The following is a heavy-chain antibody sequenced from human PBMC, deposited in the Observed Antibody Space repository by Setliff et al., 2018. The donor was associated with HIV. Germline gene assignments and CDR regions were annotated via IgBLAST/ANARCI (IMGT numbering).Heavy chain of an antibody. CDR3: AKNVELILSYFDS. Sequence: PGGSLRLSCAASGFTFSSYSMNWVRQAPGKGLEWVSYINSGSSTIDYADSVQGRFTISRDNAKNSLYLQMNRLRGDDTGVYYCAKNVELILSYFDSWGQGTLVTVSS. J-gene: IGHJ4*02. D-gene: IGHD2-21*01. CDR1: GFTFSSYS. CDR2: INSGSSTI. V-gene: IGHV3-48*01.